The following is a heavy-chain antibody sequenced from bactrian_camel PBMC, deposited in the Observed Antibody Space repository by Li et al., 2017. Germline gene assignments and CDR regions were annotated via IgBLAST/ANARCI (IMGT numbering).Heavy chain of an antibody. CDR1: QWHITNYC. D-gene: IGHD7*01. Sequence: HVQLVESGGGSVHAGGSLRLSCAPSQWHITNYCLGWYRQFPGKEREAVANIDTQLGSTHYGDSVKGRFTISQDNAKKTLYLQMNSLKPQDTAMYYCVADPWTEEGLVYIPTSFDYWGQGTQVTVS. V-gene: IGHV3S54*01. J-gene: IGHJ6*01. CDR2: IDTQLGST. CDR3: VADPWTEEGLVYIPTSFDY.